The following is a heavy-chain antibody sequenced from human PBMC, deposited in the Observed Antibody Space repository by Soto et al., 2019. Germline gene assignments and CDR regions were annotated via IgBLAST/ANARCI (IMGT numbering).Heavy chain of an antibody. Sequence: SVKVSCKASGYTFSSFDMHWVRQAPGQSLEWMGIINPSGGSTLYAQKFLGRISISRDTSTSTVYMELSSLRSEDTAVYYCAREDCTGGRCYSVGGGMDFWGQGTTVTVSS. CDR1: GYTFSSFD. V-gene: IGHV1-46*01. CDR2: INPSGGST. J-gene: IGHJ6*02. CDR3: AREDCTGGRCYSVGGGMDF. D-gene: IGHD2-15*01.